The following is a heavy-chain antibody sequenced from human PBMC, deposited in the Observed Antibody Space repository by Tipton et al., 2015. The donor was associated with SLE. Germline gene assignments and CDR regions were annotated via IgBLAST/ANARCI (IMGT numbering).Heavy chain of an antibody. J-gene: IGHJ4*02. CDR2: ISHDGGA. CDR1: DGSLSGYY. Sequence: TLSLTCTVFDGSLSGYYWAWLRQSPGKGLEWIGEISHDGGANYNPSLESRGTISLETSKNQFSLKLKSVTAADTAVYFCARAMAWTGDPLHFDYWGQGSLVTVSS. V-gene: IGHV4-34*01. CDR3: ARAMAWTGDPLHFDY. D-gene: IGHD3/OR15-3a*01.